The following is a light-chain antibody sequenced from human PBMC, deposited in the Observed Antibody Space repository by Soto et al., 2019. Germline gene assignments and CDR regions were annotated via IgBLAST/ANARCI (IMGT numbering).Light chain of an antibody. Sequence: QSALTQPPSAAGSPGQSVTISCTGTSTDVGGYNYVSWYQQYPGKAPKLMIYEVSKRPSGVPDRFSGSKSGNTASLTVSGLQAEDEADYYCAAWDDSLNGHVVFXGGTQLTVL. V-gene: IGLV2-8*01. CDR3: AAWDDSLNGHVV. CDR2: EVS. J-gene: IGLJ2*01. CDR1: STDVGGYNY.